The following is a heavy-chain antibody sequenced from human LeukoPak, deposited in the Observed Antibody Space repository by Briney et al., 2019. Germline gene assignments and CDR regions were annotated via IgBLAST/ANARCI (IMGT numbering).Heavy chain of an antibody. CDR3: AGAGIAAAGTFDY. J-gene: IGHJ4*02. V-gene: IGHV3-30*01. D-gene: IGHD6-13*01. CDR2: ISYDGSNK. CDR1: GFTFSSYA. Sequence: GGSLRLSCAASGFTFSSYAMHWVRQAPGKGLEWVAVISYDGSNKYYADSVRGRFTISRDNSKNTLYLQMNSLRAEDSAVYYCAGAGIAAAGTFDYWGQGTLVTVSS.